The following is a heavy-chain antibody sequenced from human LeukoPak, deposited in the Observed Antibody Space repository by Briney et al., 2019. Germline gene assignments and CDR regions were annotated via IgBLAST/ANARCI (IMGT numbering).Heavy chain of an antibody. V-gene: IGHV4-59*08. J-gene: IGHJ4*02. CDR3: ARQTFGALYFDS. CDR1: GGSFSGYY. CDR2: IYLSGSP. Sequence: SETLSLTCAVYGGSFSGYYWSWIRQPPGKGLEWIGYIYLSGSPYYNPSLKSRVTISVDTSKNQFSLKLSSVTAADTAVYYCARQTFGALYFDSWGQGTLVTVSS. D-gene: IGHD3-10*01.